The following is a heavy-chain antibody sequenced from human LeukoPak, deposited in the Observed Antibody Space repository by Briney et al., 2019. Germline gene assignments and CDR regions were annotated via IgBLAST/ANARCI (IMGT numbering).Heavy chain of an antibody. Sequence: PSETLSLTCAVCGGSFSGYYWSWIRQPPGKGLDWIGQINHSGNTNYNPSLKSRVTIPLDTSKNQFSLKPSSVPGEDTAVYYCTSARELGSLDPTGDYWGQGTLVTVAS. CDR1: GGSFSGYY. V-gene: IGHV4-34*01. CDR2: INHSGNT. J-gene: IGHJ4*02. CDR3: TSARELGSLDPTGDY. D-gene: IGHD1-26*01.